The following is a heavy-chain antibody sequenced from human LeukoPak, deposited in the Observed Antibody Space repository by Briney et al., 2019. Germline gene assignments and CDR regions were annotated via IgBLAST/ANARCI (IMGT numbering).Heavy chain of an antibody. D-gene: IGHD6-13*01. CDR3: ARASWGPIAAATFDY. Sequence: PSETLSLTCAGYGGSFSGYYWIWIRQPPGKGLEWIGEINHSGSTNYNPSLKSRVTISVDTSKNQFSLKLSSVTAADTAVYYCARASWGPIAAATFDYWGQGTLVTVSS. CDR2: INHSGST. J-gene: IGHJ4*02. V-gene: IGHV4-34*01. CDR1: GGSFSGYY.